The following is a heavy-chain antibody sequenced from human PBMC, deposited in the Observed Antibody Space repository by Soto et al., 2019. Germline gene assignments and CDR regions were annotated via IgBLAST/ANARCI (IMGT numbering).Heavy chain of an antibody. V-gene: IGHV1-18*01. CDR3: AIANYGDNDY. CDR2: ISAYNGNI. Sequence: QVQLVQPGAEVKKPGASVKVSCKAPGYIFPSCTISWVRQAPGQELEWMGWISAYNGNIKDAQKFQGRFTMTTDTSTSTAYMELRSLTSDDTAMYYCAIANYGDNDYWGQGALVTVSS. D-gene: IGHD4-17*01. J-gene: IGHJ4*02. CDR1: GYIFPSCT.